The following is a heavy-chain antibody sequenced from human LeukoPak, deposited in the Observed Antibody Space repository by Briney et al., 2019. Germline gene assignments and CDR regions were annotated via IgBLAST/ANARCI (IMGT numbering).Heavy chain of an antibody. CDR2: ISYDGSNK. Sequence: GGSLRLSCEGSGFTFSSYAMHWVRQAPGKGLEWVAVISYDGSNKYYADSVKGRFTISRDNSKNTLYLQMNSLRAEDTAVYYCARVRIVVRYFDYWGQGTLVTVSS. CDR1: GFTFSSYA. CDR3: ARVRIVVRYFDY. D-gene: IGHD3-22*01. J-gene: IGHJ4*02. V-gene: IGHV3-30-3*01.